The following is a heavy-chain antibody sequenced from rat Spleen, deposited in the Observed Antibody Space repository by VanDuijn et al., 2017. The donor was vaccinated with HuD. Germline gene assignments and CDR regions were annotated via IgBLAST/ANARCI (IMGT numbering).Heavy chain of an antibody. V-gene: IGHV5-25*01. D-gene: IGHD5-1*01. CDR3: AKQGTGSYWHFDF. CDR2: ISSSYINT. J-gene: IGHJ1*01. CDR1: GFTFSNFP. Sequence: EVQLVESGGGPVQPGRSLRLPCAASGFTFSNFPMAWVRQTPKKGLEWVATISSSYINTYYPDSVKGRFTISRDNAKSTIYLQMDSLGSEDTATYYCAKQGTGSYWHFDFLGPGTMVTVSS.